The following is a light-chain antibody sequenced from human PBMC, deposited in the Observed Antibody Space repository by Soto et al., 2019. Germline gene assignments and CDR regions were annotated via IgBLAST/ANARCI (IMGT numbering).Light chain of an antibody. V-gene: IGLV2-8*01. Sequence: QSALTQPPSASGSHGQSVTISCTGTSSDVGGYVYVSWYQQYPGKAPKLMIYEVNKRPSGVPDRFSGSKSGNTASLTVSGLQAEDEADYYCSSYAGTNTDVIFGGGTKLTVL. CDR3: SSYAGTNTDVI. J-gene: IGLJ2*01. CDR2: EVN. CDR1: SSDVGGYVY.